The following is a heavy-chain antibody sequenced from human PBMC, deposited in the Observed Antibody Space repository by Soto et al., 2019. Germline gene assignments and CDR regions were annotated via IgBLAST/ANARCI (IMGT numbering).Heavy chain of an antibody. J-gene: IGHJ5*02. CDR2: ITDTGGDR. Sequence: GGSLRLSCIASGATFRSRAMSWVRQAPGEGLEWVSVITDTGGDRKYADSVRGRFTISRDNSKNTLYLQMSGLRVEDSAVYCCARALPVAKGGFDPWGQGTLVTVSS. V-gene: IGHV3-23*01. CDR1: GATFRSRA. D-gene: IGHD2-2*01. CDR3: ARALPVAKGGFDP.